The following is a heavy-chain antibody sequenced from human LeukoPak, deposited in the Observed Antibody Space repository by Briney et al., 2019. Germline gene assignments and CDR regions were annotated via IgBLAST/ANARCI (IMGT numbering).Heavy chain of an antibody. CDR3: ARDERYDSSGYPFDY. CDR1: GYTFTSYG. CDR2: ISAYNGNT. V-gene: IGHV1-18*01. D-gene: IGHD3-22*01. J-gene: IGHJ4*02. Sequence: EASVKVSCKASGYTFTSYGISWVRQAPGQGLEWMGWISAYNGNTDYAQKFQGRVTMTTDTSTNTAYMDLRSLRSDDTAVYYCARDERYDSSGYPFDYWGQGTLVTVSS.